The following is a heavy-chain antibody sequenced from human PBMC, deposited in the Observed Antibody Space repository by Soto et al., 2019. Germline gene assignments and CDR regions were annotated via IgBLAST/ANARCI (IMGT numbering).Heavy chain of an antibody. D-gene: IGHD4-17*01. V-gene: IGHV4-39*01. CDR3: VSRRTTVPTQAYFDY. J-gene: IGHJ4*02. CDR1: GGSVTNSSYY. Sequence: SETLSLTCTVSGGSVTNSSYYWGWIRQSPGKGLEWIGSVYYRGRSYSKSSVKSRVTISVDTSKNRFSLSLNSVTASDTAVYFCVSRRTTVPTQAYFDYWGPGALVTVSS. CDR2: VYYRGRS.